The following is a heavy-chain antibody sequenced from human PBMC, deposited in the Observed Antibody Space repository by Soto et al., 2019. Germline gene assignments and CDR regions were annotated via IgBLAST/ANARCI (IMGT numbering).Heavy chain of an antibody. CDR2: IYYSGRT. CDR1: GGSISSSSYS. V-gene: IGHV4-39*01. Sequence: TSETLSLTCTVSGGSISSSSYSGGGIRQPPGRGLEWMGSIYYSGRTSYNPSLKSRATLSEDPSKNQFSLKVSSVTAADMAVYYCAGPPSYYYDSSGYYRDAFDIWGQGTMVTVSS. CDR3: AGPPSYYYDSSGYYRDAFDI. D-gene: IGHD3-22*01. J-gene: IGHJ3*02.